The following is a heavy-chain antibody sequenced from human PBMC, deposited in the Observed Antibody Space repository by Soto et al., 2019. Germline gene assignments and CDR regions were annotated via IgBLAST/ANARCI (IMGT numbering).Heavy chain of an antibody. Sequence: PVGSLRLSCAASGFTFSSYAMHWVRQAPGKGLEWVAVISYDGSNKYYADSVKGRFTISRDNSKSTLYLQMNSLRAEDTAVYYCARCIAVAVTGYFDYWGQGTLVTVSS. CDR2: ISYDGSNK. D-gene: IGHD6-19*01. CDR3: ARCIAVAVTGYFDY. J-gene: IGHJ4*02. V-gene: IGHV3-30-3*01. CDR1: GFTFSSYA.